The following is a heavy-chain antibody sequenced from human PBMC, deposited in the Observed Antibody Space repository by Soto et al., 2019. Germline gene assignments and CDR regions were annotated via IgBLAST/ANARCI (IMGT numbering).Heavy chain of an antibody. D-gene: IGHD3-16*01. Sequence: QVQLVESGGGVVQTGRSLRLSCAASGFTFSSYGMHWVRQAPGKGLEWVAVIWYDGSNKYYADSGKGRFTITRANSKNPVDLQMNSLRAEDTAVYDCARHILSYDYGTLNYWGQGTLVTVSS. CDR1: GFTFSSYG. V-gene: IGHV3-33*01. CDR3: ARHILSYDYGTLNY. J-gene: IGHJ4*02. CDR2: IWYDGSNK.